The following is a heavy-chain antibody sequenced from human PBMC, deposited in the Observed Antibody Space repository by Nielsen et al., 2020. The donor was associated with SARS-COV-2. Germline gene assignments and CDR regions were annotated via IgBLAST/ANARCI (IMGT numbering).Heavy chain of an antibody. V-gene: IGHV4-31*03. CDR1: CDSITSGGAH. CDR2: TSYDGNT. D-gene: IGHD2-15*01. CDR3: ARGAAWFDP. J-gene: IGHJ5*02. Sequence: SETLSLTCTVSCDSITSGGAHWSWIRHHPSRGLEWLGFTSYDGNTYSNPSLESRLIISVDTSENQFSLRLNSVTAADTAIYFCARGAAWFDPWGQGTRVTVSS.